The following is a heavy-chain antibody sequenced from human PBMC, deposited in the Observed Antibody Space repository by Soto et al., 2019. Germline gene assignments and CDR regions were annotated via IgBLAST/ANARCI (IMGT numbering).Heavy chain of an antibody. CDR1: GGSISSYY. V-gene: IGHV4-59*01. J-gene: IGHJ6*02. CDR2: IYYSGST. CDR3: ARDNNGPRLGMDV. D-gene: IGHD2-8*01. Sequence: SETLSLTCAVSGGSISSYYWSWIRQPPGKGLEWIEYIYYSGSTNYNPSLKSRVTISVETSKNQFSLKLSSVTAADTAVYYCARDNNGPRLGMDVWGQGTTVTVSS.